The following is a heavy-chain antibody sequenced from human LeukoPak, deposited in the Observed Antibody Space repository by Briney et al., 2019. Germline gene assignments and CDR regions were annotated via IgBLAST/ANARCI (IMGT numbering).Heavy chain of an antibody. D-gene: IGHD1-26*01. CDR2: IYSGGST. CDR3: ARSQWELRSGDAFDI. Sequence: PGGSLRLSCAASGFTVSSNYMSWVRQAPGKGLEWVSLIYSGGSTYYADCVKGRFTISRDNSKNTLYLQMNSLRAEDTAVYYCARSQWELRSGDAFDIWGQGTMVTVSS. CDR1: GFTVSSNY. J-gene: IGHJ3*02. V-gene: IGHV3-53*01.